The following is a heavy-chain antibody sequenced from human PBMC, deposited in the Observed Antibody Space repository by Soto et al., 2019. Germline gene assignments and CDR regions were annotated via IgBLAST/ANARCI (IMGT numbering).Heavy chain of an antibody. D-gene: IGHD3-3*01. J-gene: IGHJ6*02. CDR2: ISYDGGNA. Sequence: QVQLVESGGGVVQPGGSLRLSCAGSGFSFSNHVMHWVRQAPGKGLEWVAVISYDGGNAYYAESVKGRFTVSRDNSKNTMYIEMSSVRGDDTAVYYCARDLTVFGVLNGDSPMDVWGQGTTATVSS. CDR1: GFSFSNHV. CDR3: ARDLTVFGVLNGDSPMDV. V-gene: IGHV3-30*03.